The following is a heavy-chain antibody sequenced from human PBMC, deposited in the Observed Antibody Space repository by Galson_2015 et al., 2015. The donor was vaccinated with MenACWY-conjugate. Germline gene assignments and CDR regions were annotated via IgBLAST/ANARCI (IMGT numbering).Heavy chain of an antibody. V-gene: IGHV3-21*01. CDR2: ISNSGTYI. CDR1: GFTFCSYS. Sequence: SLRLSCAASGFTFCSYSMSWVRQAPGKGLEWVSYISNSGTYIYYADSVKGRFTISRDHANNSLYLQMNNLRADDTLLYYCARDDSYEPLLHFSETARGAFDVWGQGTMVTVSS. J-gene: IGHJ3*01. D-gene: IGHD2-21*01. CDR3: ARDDSYEPLLHFSETARGAFDV.